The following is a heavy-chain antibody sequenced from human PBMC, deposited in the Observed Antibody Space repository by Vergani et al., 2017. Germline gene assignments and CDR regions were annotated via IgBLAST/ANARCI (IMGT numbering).Heavy chain of an antibody. D-gene: IGHD3-16*01. CDR3: AKRFRGWGMDY. J-gene: IGHJ4*02. CDR2: IQFDGSNQ. Sequence: QVQLVESGGGVVQRGGSLRLSCATSGFTLSNYDMQWIRQGPGKGLEFVAFIQFDGSNQYYADSVKGRFTLSRDFSKNTLYLQLNSLRTDDTATYYCAKRFRGWGMDYWGQGTQVIVSS. CDR1: GFTLSNYD. V-gene: IGHV3-30*02.